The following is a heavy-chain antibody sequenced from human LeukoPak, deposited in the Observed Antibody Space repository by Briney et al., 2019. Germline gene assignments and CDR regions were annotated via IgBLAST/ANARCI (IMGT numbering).Heavy chain of an antibody. V-gene: IGHV3-30-3*01. CDR1: GFTFSSYA. CDR3: ARGSVAGPWTTFGMDV. Sequence: PGRSLRLSCAASGFTFSSYAMHWVRQAPGKGLEWVAVISYDGSNKYYADSVKGRFTISRDNSKNTLYLQMNSLRAEDTAVYYCARGSVAGPWTTFGMDVWGQGTTVTVSS. J-gene: IGHJ6*02. D-gene: IGHD2/OR15-2a*01. CDR2: ISYDGSNK.